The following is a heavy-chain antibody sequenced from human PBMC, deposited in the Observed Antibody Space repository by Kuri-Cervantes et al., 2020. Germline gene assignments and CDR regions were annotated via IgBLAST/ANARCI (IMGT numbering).Heavy chain of an antibody. CDR2: ISGSGGST. J-gene: IGHJ4*02. D-gene: IGHD1-26*01. V-gene: IGHV3-23*01. CDR1: GFTFSSYA. CDR3: AKIRSGSYYFDY. Sequence: GGSLRLPCAASGFTFSSYAMSWVRQAPGKGLEWVSVISGSGGSTYYADSVKGRFTISRDNFKNTLDLQMNSLRAEDTAVYYCAKIRSGSYYFDYWGQGTLVTVSS.